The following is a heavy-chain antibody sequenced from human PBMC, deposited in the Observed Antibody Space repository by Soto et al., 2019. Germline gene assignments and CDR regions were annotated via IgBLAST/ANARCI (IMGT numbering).Heavy chain of an antibody. V-gene: IGHV4-59*01. Sequence: SETLSLTCSVSGGSISNYYWSWIRQPPGKGLEWIGHIYYSGSTNYNPSLKSRVTISVDTSKNQFSLKLSSVTAADTAVYYCARGLGYCSGGSCQNFFDYWGQGTLGTVSS. CDR1: GGSISNYY. CDR2: IYYSGST. D-gene: IGHD2-15*01. CDR3: ARGLGYCSGGSCQNFFDY. J-gene: IGHJ4*02.